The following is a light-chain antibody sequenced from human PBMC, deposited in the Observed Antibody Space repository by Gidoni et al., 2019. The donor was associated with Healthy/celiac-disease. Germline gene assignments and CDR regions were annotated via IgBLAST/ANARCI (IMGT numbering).Light chain of an antibody. CDR2: KDS. J-gene: IGLJ3*02. CDR3: QSADSSGTYRV. CDR1: ALPKQY. V-gene: IGLV3-25*03. Sequence: SYELTQPPSVSVSPGQPARITCSGDALPKQYAYWYQQKPGQPPVLVIYKDSERPSGIPERFSGSSSGTTVTLTSSGVQAEDEADYYCQSADSSGTYRVFGGGTKLTVL.